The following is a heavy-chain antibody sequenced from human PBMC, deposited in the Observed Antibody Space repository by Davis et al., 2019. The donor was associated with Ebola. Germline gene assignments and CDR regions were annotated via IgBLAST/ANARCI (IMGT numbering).Heavy chain of an antibody. J-gene: IGHJ6*02. V-gene: IGHV1-69*06. CDR1: GYTFTSYA. CDR3: ANSGAQGPYYYYGMDV. D-gene: IGHD1-26*01. CDR2: IIPIFGTA. Sequence: SVKVSCKASGYTFTSYAISWVRQAPGQGLEWMGGIIPIFGTANYAQKFQGRVTITADKSTSTAYMELSSLRSEDTAVYYCANSGAQGPYYYYGMDVWGQGTTVTVSS.